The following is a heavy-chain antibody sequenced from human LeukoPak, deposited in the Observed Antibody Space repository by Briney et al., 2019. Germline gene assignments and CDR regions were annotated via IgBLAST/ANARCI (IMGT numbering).Heavy chain of an antibody. Sequence: SVKVSCKASGGTFSSYAISWVRQAPGQGLEWMGGIIPIFGTANYAQKFQGRVTITADESTSTAYMELSSLRSEDTAVYYCAVIPPAARYYYYYMDVWGKGTTVTISS. D-gene: IGHD2-2*01. CDR1: GGTFSSYA. CDR3: AVIPPAARYYYYYMDV. J-gene: IGHJ6*03. CDR2: IIPIFGTA. V-gene: IGHV1-69*13.